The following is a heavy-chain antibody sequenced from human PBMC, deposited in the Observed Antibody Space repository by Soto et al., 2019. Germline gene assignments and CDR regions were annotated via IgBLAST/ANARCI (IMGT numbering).Heavy chain of an antibody. V-gene: IGHV1-2*02. J-gene: IGHJ4*02. D-gene: IGHD1-1*01. Sequence: ASVKVSCKASGYTFSDYYIHWVRQAPGQGLEWMGWINPNSGGTKYAPKFQGGVTMTRDTSITTAYMELSRLRSGDTAVYYCAKEPATAKPEGVDFWGQGTLVTVSS. CDR1: GYTFSDYY. CDR3: AKEPATAKPEGVDF. CDR2: INPNSGGT.